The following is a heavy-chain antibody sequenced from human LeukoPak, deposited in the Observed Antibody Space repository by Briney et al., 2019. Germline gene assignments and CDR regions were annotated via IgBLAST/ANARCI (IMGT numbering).Heavy chain of an antibody. D-gene: IGHD3-22*01. V-gene: IGHV3-23*01. CDR3: AKGVRRSSDYSSPVDY. Sequence: GGSLSLFCAASGLTFSSYAMSWVRQAPGKGLEWVSATSGSGGSTYYADSVKGRFTISRDNSRNTLYLQMNSLRAEDTAVYYCAKGVRRSSDYSSPVDYWGQGTLVTVSS. J-gene: IGHJ4*02. CDR2: TSGSGGST. CDR1: GLTFSSYA.